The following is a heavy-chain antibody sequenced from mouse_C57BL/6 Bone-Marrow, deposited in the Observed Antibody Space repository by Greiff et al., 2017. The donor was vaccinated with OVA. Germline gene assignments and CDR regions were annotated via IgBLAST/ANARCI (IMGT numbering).Heavy chain of an antibody. Sequence: QVQLKESGAELVRPGASVTLSCTASGYTFTDYEMHWVKQTPVHGLEWIGAIDPETGGTAYNQKFKGKAILTADKSSSTAYMELRSLTSEDSAVYYCRRGAMDYWGQGTSVTVSS. CDR2: IDPETGGT. CDR3: RRGAMDY. CDR1: GYTFTDYE. V-gene: IGHV1-15*01. J-gene: IGHJ4*01.